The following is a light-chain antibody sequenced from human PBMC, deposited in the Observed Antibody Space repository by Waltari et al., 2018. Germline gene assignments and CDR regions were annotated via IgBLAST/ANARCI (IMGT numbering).Light chain of an antibody. CDR2: AAS. V-gene: IGKV1-39*01. J-gene: IGKJ3*01. CDR1: QSISSY. Sequence: DIQMTQSPSSLSASVGDRVTITCRASQSISSYLNWYQQKPGKAPKLLIYAASSLQSGLPSRFSGSGSGTDFTLTISSLQPEDFATYYWQQSYSTPLFGPGTKVDIK. CDR3: QQSYSTPL.